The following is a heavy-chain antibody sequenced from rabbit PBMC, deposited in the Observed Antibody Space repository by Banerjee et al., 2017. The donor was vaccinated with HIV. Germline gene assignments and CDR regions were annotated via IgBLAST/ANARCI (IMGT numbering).Heavy chain of an antibody. D-gene: IGHD4-1*01. CDR3: ARDLAGVIGWNFNF. CDR1: GFSSSSVYW. CDR2: INTSSGNT. Sequence: QSLEESGGDLVKPGASLTLTCTASGFSSSSVYWIYWVRQAPGKGLEWIACINTSSGNTVYANWAKGRFTISKTSSTTVTLQMTSLTAADTATYFCARDLAGVIGWNFNFWGPGTLVTVS. V-gene: IGHV1S40*01. J-gene: IGHJ6*01.